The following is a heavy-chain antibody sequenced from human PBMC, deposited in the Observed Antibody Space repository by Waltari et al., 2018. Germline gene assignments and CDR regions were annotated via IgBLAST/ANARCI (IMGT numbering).Heavy chain of an antibody. D-gene: IGHD6-19*01. CDR1: GDSVSSNSAA. Sequence: QVQLQQSGPGLVKPSQTLSLTCAISGDSVSSNSAAWNWIRQSPSRGLEWLGRPFYRSKWSNDYAVSVKSRITINPDTSKNQFSLQLNSVTPEDTAVYYCARDVGAVAGTWVFFDYWGQGTLVTVSS. V-gene: IGHV6-1*01. CDR3: ARDVGAVAGTWVFFDY. J-gene: IGHJ4*02. CDR2: PFYRSKWSN.